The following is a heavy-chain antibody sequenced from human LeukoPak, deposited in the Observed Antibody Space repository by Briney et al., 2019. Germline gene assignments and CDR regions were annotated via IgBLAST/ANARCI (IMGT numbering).Heavy chain of an antibody. Sequence: ASVKVSCKASGYTFTSYGISWVRQAPGQGLEWMGWISAYNGNTNYAQKFQGRVTITADESTSTAYMELSSLRSEDTAVYYCARIAFSSSWYSEDAFDIWGQGTMVTVSS. V-gene: IGHV1-18*01. CDR1: GYTFTSYG. J-gene: IGHJ3*02. CDR3: ARIAFSSSWYSEDAFDI. D-gene: IGHD6-13*01. CDR2: ISAYNGNT.